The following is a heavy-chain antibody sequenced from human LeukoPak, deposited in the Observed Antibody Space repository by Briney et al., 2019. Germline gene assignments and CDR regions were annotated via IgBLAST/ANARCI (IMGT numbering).Heavy chain of an antibody. CDR3: ARRADMDAFDI. J-gene: IGHJ3*02. V-gene: IGHV3-21*01. Sequence: PGGSLRLSCAASGFTFSNYNMNWVRQAPGKGLEWVSSISSGGSYIYYADSVKGRFTISRDNAKNSLYLQMNSLRAEDTAVYCCARRADMDAFDIWGQGTMVTVSS. CDR2: ISSGGSYI. CDR1: GFTFSNYN.